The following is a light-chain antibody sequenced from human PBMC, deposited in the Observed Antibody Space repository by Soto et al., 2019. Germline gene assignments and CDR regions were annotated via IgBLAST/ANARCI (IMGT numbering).Light chain of an antibody. CDR3: QQRNVWPPIT. CDR1: QSIHTS. V-gene: IGKV3-11*01. Sequence: VLTQSPATLSLSPGEIATLSCRASQSIHTSLAWYQQKPGQPPRLVVHDSTLRANGVPDRFGGSRSGTEFTLTINNLEPEDFAVYYRQQRNVWPPITFGQGTRLEI. CDR2: DST. J-gene: IGKJ5*01.